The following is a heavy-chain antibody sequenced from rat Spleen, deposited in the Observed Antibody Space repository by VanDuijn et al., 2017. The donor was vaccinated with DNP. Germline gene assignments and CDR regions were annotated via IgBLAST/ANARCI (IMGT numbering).Heavy chain of an antibody. CDR2: INYSGTT. Sequence: EVQLQESGPGLVKPSQSLSLTCSVTGYSITSNYWAWIRKFPGNKMEWMGYINYSGTTAYNPSLKSRISITRDTSNNQFFLHLNSVTTEDTATYYCARHYNNNLHWFPYWGQGTLVTVSS. V-gene: IGHV3-1*01. D-gene: IGHD1-10*01. CDR1: GYSITSNY. CDR3: ARHYNNNLHWFPY. J-gene: IGHJ3*01.